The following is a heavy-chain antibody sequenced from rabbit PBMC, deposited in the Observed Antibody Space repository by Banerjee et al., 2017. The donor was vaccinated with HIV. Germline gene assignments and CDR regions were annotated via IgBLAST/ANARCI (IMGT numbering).Heavy chain of an antibody. CDR3: ARDLGYASSSGHYFIWAL. Sequence: QLVESGGGLVQPGGSLKLSCKASGFDFSSYYMSWVRQAPGKGLEWIGYIDPVFGSTYYASWVNGRFTISSHNAQNTVDLQMNSLTAADTATYFCARDLGYASSSGHYFIWALWGPGTLVTVS. J-gene: IGHJ4*01. V-gene: IGHV1S7*01. D-gene: IGHD1-1*01. CDR2: IDPVFGST. CDR1: GFDFSSYY.